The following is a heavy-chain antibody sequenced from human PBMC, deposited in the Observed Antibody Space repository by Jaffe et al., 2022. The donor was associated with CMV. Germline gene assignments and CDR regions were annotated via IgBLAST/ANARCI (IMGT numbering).Heavy chain of an antibody. J-gene: IGHJ6*03. CDR3: VKDQGFFRDHYYYYYMDV. V-gene: IGHV3-64D*06. D-gene: IGHD3-10*01. Sequence: EVQLVESGGGLVQPGGSLRLSCSASGFTFSSYAMHWVRQAPGKGLEYVSAISSNGGSTYYADSVKGRFTISRDNSKNTLYLQMSSLRAEDTAVYYCVKDQGFFRDHYYYYYMDVWGKGTTVTVSS. CDR1: GFTFSSYA. CDR2: ISSNGGST.